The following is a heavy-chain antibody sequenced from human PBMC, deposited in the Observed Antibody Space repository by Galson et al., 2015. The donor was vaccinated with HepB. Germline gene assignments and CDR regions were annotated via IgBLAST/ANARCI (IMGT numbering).Heavy chain of an antibody. J-gene: IGHJ4*02. D-gene: IGHD5-12*01. CDR1: GFTLNSYA. V-gene: IGHV3-23*01. CDR2: ISGTGAST. Sequence: SLRLSCAASGFTLNSYAMSWVRQAPGKGLEWVSEISGTGASTYYADSVRGRFTVSRDNSRNTLYLQMNSLRTEDTARYYCARDGYNRVPFDYWGQGTLVAVSS. CDR3: ARDGYNRVPFDY.